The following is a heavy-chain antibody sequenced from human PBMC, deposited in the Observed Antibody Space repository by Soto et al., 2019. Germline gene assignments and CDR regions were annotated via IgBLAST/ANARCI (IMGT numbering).Heavy chain of an antibody. CDR3: ARARYDFWSGKLHFNWFDP. V-gene: IGHV3-7*04. Sequence: GGSLRLSCAASGFTFSSYWMSWVRQAPGKGLEWVANIKQDGSGKYYVDSVKGRFTISRDNAKNSLYLQMNSLRAEDTAVYYCARARYDFWSGKLHFNWFDPWGQGTLVTVSS. CDR1: GFTFSSYW. J-gene: IGHJ5*02. CDR2: IKQDGSGK. D-gene: IGHD3-3*01.